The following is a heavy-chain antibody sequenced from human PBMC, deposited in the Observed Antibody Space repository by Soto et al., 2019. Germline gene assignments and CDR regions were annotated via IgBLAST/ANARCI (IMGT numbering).Heavy chain of an antibody. CDR3: AKDGSRKDDY. Sequence: GGSLRLSCAASGFTFSDYYMSWIRQAPGKGLEWVSSISDSGAKTFYADSVKGRFTISRDTSKNTVYLQLKSLRVEDTALYYCAKDGSRKDDYWGQGTLVTVSS. V-gene: IGHV3-23*01. D-gene: IGHD6-13*01. CDR1: GFTFSDYY. CDR2: ISDSGAKT. J-gene: IGHJ4*02.